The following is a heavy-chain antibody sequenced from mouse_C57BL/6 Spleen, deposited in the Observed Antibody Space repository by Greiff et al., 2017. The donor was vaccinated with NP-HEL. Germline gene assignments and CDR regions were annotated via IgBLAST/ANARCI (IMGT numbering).Heavy chain of an antibody. CDR2: IYPRSGNT. Sequence: VQLKESGAELARPGASVKLSCKASGYTFTSYGISWVKQRTGQGLEWIGEIYPRSGNTYYNEKFKGKATLTADKSSSTAYMELRSLTSEDSAVYFCARSDDGYYGAMDYWGQGTSVTVSS. CDR3: ARSDDGYYGAMDY. V-gene: IGHV1-81*01. J-gene: IGHJ4*01. D-gene: IGHD2-3*01. CDR1: GYTFTSYG.